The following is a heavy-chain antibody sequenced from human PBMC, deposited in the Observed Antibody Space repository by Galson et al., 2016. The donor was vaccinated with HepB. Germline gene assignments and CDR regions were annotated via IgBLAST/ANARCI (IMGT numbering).Heavy chain of an antibody. J-gene: IGHJ6*02. CDR1: GFTFSDYY. D-gene: IGHD2-21*02. CDR3: ARDQATCGGDCYSGRNYYYVLDV. CDR2: ISVRGTYT. Sequence: SLRLSCAASGFTFSDYYMTWIRQAPGKGLEWVAYISVRGTYTKYAGSVKGRFTISRDSAKNSLFLQMNSLRAEDTAVYYCARDQATCGGDCYSGRNYYYVLDVWGQGTTVTVSS. V-gene: IGHV3-11*06.